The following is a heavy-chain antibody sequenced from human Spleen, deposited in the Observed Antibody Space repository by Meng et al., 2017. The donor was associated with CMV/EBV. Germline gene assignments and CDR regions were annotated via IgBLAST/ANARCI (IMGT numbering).Heavy chain of an antibody. Sequence: GGSLRLSCKGSGYSFTSYWIGWVRQMPGKGLEWMGIIYPGDSDTRYSPSFQGQVTISADKSISTAYLQWSSLKASDTAMYYCARPMREQQLAEFDYWGQGTLVTVSS. CDR3: ARPMREQQLAEFDY. J-gene: IGHJ4*02. V-gene: IGHV5-51*01. CDR1: GYSFTSYW. D-gene: IGHD6-13*01. CDR2: IYPGDSDT.